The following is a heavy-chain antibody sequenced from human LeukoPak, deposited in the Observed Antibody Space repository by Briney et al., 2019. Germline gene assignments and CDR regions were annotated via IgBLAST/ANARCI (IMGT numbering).Heavy chain of an antibody. Sequence: SQTLSLTCTVSGGSISSGDYYWSWIRQPPGKGLEWIGYIYYSGSTYYNPSLKSRVTISVDTSKNQFSLKLSSVTAADTAVYYWARIVGSHGYLPHWGQGTPVTGSS. D-gene: IGHD1-26*01. CDR1: GGSISSGDYY. CDR2: IYYSGST. J-gene: IGHJ1*01. V-gene: IGHV4-30-4*01. CDR3: ARIVGSHGYLPH.